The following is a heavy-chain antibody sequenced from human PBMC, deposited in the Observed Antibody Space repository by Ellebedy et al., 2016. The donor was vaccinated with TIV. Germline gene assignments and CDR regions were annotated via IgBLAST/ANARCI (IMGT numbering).Heavy chain of an antibody. Sequence: GGSLRLXCAASGFTFSSYWMHWVRQAPGKGLVWVSRISSEGSTTTYADSARGRFTISRDNAKNTLYPQSNSLRAEDTAVYYCARGDGSSGWYFDYWGQGTLVTVSS. CDR1: GFTFSSYW. CDR3: ARGDGSSGWYFDY. CDR2: ISSEGSTT. V-gene: IGHV3-74*03. D-gene: IGHD6-19*01. J-gene: IGHJ4*02.